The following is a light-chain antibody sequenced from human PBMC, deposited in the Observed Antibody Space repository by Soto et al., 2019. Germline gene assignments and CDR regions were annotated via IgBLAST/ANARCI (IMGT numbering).Light chain of an antibody. CDR2: KAS. Sequence: EIQMTQSPSTLSASVGDSVIITCRASQHLTNALVWYQQKPGKAPNLLIYKASNLATGVPTRFRGSGYGTEFTLTINSLQPEDFATYYCQQHISYPRTFGHGTKVEIK. J-gene: IGKJ1*01. CDR3: QQHISYPRT. CDR1: QHLTNA. V-gene: IGKV1-5*03.